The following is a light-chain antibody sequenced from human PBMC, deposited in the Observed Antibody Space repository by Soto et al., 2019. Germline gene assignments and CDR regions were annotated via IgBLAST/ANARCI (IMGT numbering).Light chain of an antibody. CDR3: QQYNTWPLT. CDR1: QSLTSS. CDR2: DAS. V-gene: IGKV3-15*01. Sequence: IVMTQSPATLSVSPGERVTLSCRASQSLTSSLAWYQQRPGQAPRLLIYDASTTATDIPARLSGSGSETEFTLTISSLQSEDFAVYYCQQYNTWPLTFGGGTKVEF. J-gene: IGKJ4*01.